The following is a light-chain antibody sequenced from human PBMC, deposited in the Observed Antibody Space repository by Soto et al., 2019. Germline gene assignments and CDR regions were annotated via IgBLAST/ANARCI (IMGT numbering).Light chain of an antibody. V-gene: IGLV7-46*01. Sequence: AVVTQEPSLTVSPGGTVSLTCGSNTGAVTIGHYPYWFQQKPGQAPRTLVYDTNNRHSWTPARFSGSLLGGKAALTLSGAQPEDEADYYCLISSGGARVFGGGTKVTVL. CDR2: DTN. CDR1: TGAVTIGHY. CDR3: LISSGGARV. J-gene: IGLJ3*02.